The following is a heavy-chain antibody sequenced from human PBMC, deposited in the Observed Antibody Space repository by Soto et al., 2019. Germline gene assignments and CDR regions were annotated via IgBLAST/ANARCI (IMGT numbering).Heavy chain of an antibody. V-gene: IGHV1-8*01. J-gene: IGHJ5*01. CDR3: VRSNGYNFNWLDS. D-gene: IGHD1-20*01. CDR2: MNPNSGNT. CDR1: GYTFASYD. Sequence: QVQLEQSGAEVKTPGASVKVSCKASGYTFASYDINWVRQAPGQGLEWMAWMNPNSGNTNYAQKFQGRLTMTRDTALSIAHMELSGLRNEDTAVYYCVRSNGYNFNWLDSWGQGTLVIVSA.